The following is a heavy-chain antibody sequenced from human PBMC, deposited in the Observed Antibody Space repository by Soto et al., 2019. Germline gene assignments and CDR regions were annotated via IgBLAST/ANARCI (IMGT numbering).Heavy chain of an antibody. CDR1: GGSISSYY. J-gene: IGHJ6*03. CDR3: ARELRYFDWLTQTDYYYYMDV. Sequence: PSETLSLTCTVSGGSISSYYWSWIRQPPGKGLEWIGYIYYSGSTNYNPSLKSRVTISVDTSKNQFSLKLSSVTAADTAVYYCARELRYFDWLTQTDYYYYMDVWGKGTTVTVSS. CDR2: IYYSGST. V-gene: IGHV4-59*01. D-gene: IGHD3-9*01.